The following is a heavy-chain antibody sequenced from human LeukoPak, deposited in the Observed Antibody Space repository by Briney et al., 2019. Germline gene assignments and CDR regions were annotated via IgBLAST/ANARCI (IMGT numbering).Heavy chain of an antibody. J-gene: IGHJ6*02. Sequence: RASVKVSCKASGYTFTSYAISWVRQAPGQGLEYMGWISAYNGATNYAQKFQGRVTLTTDSSTTTVYMELRSLTSDDTAVYYCARLYSSGWPLEPMDVWGQGTTVTVSS. CDR2: ISAYNGAT. D-gene: IGHD6-19*01. CDR3: ARLYSSGWPLEPMDV. CDR1: GYTFTSYA. V-gene: IGHV1-18*01.